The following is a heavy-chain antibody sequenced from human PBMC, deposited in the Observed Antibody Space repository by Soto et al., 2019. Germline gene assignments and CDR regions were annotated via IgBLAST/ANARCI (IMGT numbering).Heavy chain of an antibody. CDR3: AKDDSSIHDNYYYYGMDV. Sequence: GGSLRLSCAASGFTFSSYAMSWVRQAPGKGLEWVSAISGSGGSTYYADSVKGRFTISRDNSKNTLYLQMNSLRAEDTAVYYCAKDDSSIHDNYYYYGMDVWGQGTTVTVSS. J-gene: IGHJ6*02. CDR2: ISGSGGST. V-gene: IGHV3-23*01. D-gene: IGHD6-13*01. CDR1: GFTFSSYA.